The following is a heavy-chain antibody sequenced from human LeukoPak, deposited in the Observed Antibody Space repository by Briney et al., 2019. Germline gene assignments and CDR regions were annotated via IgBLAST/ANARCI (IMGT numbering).Heavy chain of an antibody. CDR1: GGSISSSSYY. CDR2: IYYSGST. V-gene: IGHV4-39*07. J-gene: IGHJ6*02. D-gene: IGHD4-17*01. Sequence: PSETLSLTCTVSGGSISSSSYYWGWIRQPPGKGLEWIGSIYYSGSTYYNPSLKSRVTISVDTSKNQFSLKLSSVTAADTAVYYCARDHYGDYYYYGMDVWGQGTTVTVSS. CDR3: ARDHYGDYYYYGMDV.